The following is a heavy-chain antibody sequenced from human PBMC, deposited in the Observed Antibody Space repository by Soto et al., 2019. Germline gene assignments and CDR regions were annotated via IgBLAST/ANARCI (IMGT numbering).Heavy chain of an antibody. CDR2: IWYDGSNK. CDR1: GFTFSSYG. Sequence: QVQLVESGGGVVQPGRSLRLSCAASGFTFSSYGMHWVRQAPGKGLEGVAVIWYDGSNKYYADSVKGRFTISRDNSKNTLYLQMNSLRAEDTAVYYCARDLDSSGWNYYYYGMDVWGQGTTVTVSS. D-gene: IGHD6-19*01. V-gene: IGHV3-33*01. CDR3: ARDLDSSGWNYYYYGMDV. J-gene: IGHJ6*02.